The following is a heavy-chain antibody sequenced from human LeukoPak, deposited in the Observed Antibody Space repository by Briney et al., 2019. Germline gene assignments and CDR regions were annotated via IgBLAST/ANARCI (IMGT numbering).Heavy chain of an antibody. D-gene: IGHD6-19*01. J-gene: IGHJ4*02. CDR2: INPNSGGT. CDR3: ARDSSGYGY. Sequence: YMXWVRQAPGQGLEWMGRINPNSGGTNYAQKFQGRVTMTRDTSISTAYMELSRLRSDDTAVYYCARDSSGYGYWGQGTLVTVSS. V-gene: IGHV1-2*06. CDR1: Y.